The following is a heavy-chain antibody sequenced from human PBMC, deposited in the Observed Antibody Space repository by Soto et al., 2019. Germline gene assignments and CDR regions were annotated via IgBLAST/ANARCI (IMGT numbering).Heavy chain of an antibody. CDR1: GFTFSSYA. V-gene: IGHV3-23*01. CDR3: AKDRLVYCSGGSCHTSFDY. CDR2: ISGSGGST. Sequence: EVQLLESGGGLVQPGGSLRLSCAASGFTFSSYAMSWVRQAPGKGLEWVSAISGSGGSTYYADSVKGRFTISRDNSKNTLYLQMNSLRAEDTAVYYCAKDRLVYCSGGSCHTSFDYWGQGTLVTVSS. J-gene: IGHJ4*02. D-gene: IGHD2-15*01.